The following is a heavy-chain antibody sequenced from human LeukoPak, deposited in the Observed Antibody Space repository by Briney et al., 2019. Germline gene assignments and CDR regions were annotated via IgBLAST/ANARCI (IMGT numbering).Heavy chain of an antibody. Sequence: ASVXXXCXASGYTFTSYGISWVRQAPGQGLXWMXWINPNSGGTNYAQKFQGRVTMTRDTSISTAYMELSRLRSDDTAVYYCARDERAAAAGSEYYFDYWGQGTLVTVSS. V-gene: IGHV1-2*02. D-gene: IGHD6-13*01. CDR1: GYTFTSYG. CDR2: INPNSGGT. J-gene: IGHJ4*02. CDR3: ARDERAAAAGSEYYFDY.